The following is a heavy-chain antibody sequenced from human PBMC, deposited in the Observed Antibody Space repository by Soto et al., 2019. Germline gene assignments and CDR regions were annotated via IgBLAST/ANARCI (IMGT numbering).Heavy chain of an antibody. D-gene: IGHD3-3*01. CDR1: GFTFSSYA. CDR2: ISGSGGST. Sequence: GGSLRLSCAASGFTFSSYAMSWVRQAPGKGLEWVSAISGSGGSTYYADSVKGRFTISRDNSKNTLYLQMNSLRAEDTAVYYCAKPSDYDFWSGYYGYWGQGTLVTVSS. V-gene: IGHV3-23*01. J-gene: IGHJ4*02. CDR3: AKPSDYDFWSGYYGY.